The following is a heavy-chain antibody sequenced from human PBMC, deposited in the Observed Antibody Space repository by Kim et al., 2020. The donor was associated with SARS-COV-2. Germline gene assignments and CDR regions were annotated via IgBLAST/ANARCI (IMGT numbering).Heavy chain of an antibody. CDR1: GFTFSSYS. Sequence: GGSLRLSCAASGFTFSSYSMNWVRQAPGKGLEWVSSISSSSSYIYYADSVKGRFTISRDNAKNSLYLQMNSLRAEDTAVYYCARDPPSVQGVIIPYYYYGVDVWGQGPPGTVSS. CDR3: ARDPPSVQGVIIPYYYYGVDV. V-gene: IGHV3-21*01. D-gene: IGHD3-10*02. J-gene: IGHJ6*02. CDR2: ISSSSSYI.